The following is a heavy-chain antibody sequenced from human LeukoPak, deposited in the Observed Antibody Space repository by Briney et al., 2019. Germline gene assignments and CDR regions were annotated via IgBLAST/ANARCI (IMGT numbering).Heavy chain of an antibody. V-gene: IGHV4-59*08. D-gene: IGHD5-24*01. CDR2: VYYSWST. Sequence: PSETLSLTCTVSGGSISTYYWSWIRQSQGKGLEWNGSVYYSWSTNYNPSLKSRVSISVDTSKNQFSLELSSVTAADAAVYYCAVNSTRHTFDIWGQGTMVTVSS. J-gene: IGHJ3*02. CDR1: GGSISTYY. CDR3: AVNSTRHTFDI.